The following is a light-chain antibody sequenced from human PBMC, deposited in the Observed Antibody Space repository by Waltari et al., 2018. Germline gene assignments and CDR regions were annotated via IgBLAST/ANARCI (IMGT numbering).Light chain of an antibody. CDR1: PTGTSLP. Sequence: WRDSPTGTSLPLPGYQQKIGQAPRLVIYVTSSRATGIPDRFSGSGSGTDFTLTISRLEGEDFAVYYCQPYVGEVVTFGGGTKVEI. CDR2: VTS. J-gene: IGKJ4*01. V-gene: IGKV3-20*01. CDR3: QPYVGEVVT.